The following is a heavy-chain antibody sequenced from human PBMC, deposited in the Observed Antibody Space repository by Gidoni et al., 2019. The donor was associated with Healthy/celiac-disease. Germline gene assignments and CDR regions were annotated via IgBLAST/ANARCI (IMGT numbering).Heavy chain of an antibody. CDR1: GGTFSSYA. CDR3: ARDADWGSYRGSYFDY. V-gene: IGHV1-69*01. Sequence: QVQLVQSGAEVKKPGYSVKVSCKASGGTFSSYAISWVRQAPGQGLEWMGGIIPIFGTANYAQKFQGRVTITADESTSTAYMELSSLRSEDTAVYYCARDADWGSYRGSYFDYWGQGTLVTVSS. D-gene: IGHD3-16*01. J-gene: IGHJ4*02. CDR2: IIPIFGTA.